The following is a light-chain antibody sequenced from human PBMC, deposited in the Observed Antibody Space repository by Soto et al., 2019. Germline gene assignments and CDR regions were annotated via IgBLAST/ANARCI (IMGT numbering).Light chain of an antibody. J-gene: IGLJ2*01. Sequence: QSALTQPPSASGSPGQSVTISCTGTSSDVGGFDYVFWYQQHPGKAPKLMIYEVTQRPSGVPDRFSGSKSGNTASLTVSGLQADDEADYYCSSYAATNNLVFGGGTKRTVL. V-gene: IGLV2-8*01. CDR2: EVT. CDR3: SSYAATNNLV. CDR1: SSDVGGFDY.